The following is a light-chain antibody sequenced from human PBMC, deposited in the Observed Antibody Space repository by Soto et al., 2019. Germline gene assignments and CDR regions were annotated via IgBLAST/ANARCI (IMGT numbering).Light chain of an antibody. CDR2: DVT. CDR3: SSYTSTNTYV. CDR1: SSDVGGYNY. Sequence: QSVLTQPASVSASPGQSITISCTGTSSDVGGYNYVSWYQQHPGKAPKVIVYDVTIRPSGVSYRFSGSKSGNTASLTISGLQAEDEADYYCSSYTSTNTYVFGTGTRSPS. J-gene: IGLJ1*01. V-gene: IGLV2-14*01.